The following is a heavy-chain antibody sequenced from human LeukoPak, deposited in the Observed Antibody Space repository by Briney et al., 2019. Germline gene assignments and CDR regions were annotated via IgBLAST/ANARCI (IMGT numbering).Heavy chain of an antibody. CDR3: ARENPITLSRGVLNWLDP. D-gene: IGHD3-10*01. CDR2: ISAYNGNT. Sequence: ASVKVSCKASGYTFSSYGVSWVRQAPGQGLEWMGWISAYNGNTNSAQKFQGRVTMTTDTSTNTAYMELRSLRLDDTAIYYCARENPITLSRGVLNWLDPWGQGTLVIVSS. J-gene: IGHJ5*02. CDR1: GYTFSSYG. V-gene: IGHV1-18*01.